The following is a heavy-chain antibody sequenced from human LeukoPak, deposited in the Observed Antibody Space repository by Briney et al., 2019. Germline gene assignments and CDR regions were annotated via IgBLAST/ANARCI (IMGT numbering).Heavy chain of an antibody. J-gene: IGHJ4*02. D-gene: IGHD3-22*01. CDR2: IVVGSGNT. CDR1: GFTFTSSA. V-gene: IGHV1-58*01. CDR3: ARGENYCDSSGYMRG. Sequence: ASVKVSCKASGFTFTSSAVQWVRQARGQRLEWIGWIVVGSGNTNYAQKFQERVTITRDMSTSTAYMELSSLRSEDTAVYYCARGENYCDSSGYMRGWGQGTLVTVSS.